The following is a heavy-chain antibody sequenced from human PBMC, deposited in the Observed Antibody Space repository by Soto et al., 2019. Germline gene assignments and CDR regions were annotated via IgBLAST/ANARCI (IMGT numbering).Heavy chain of an antibody. CDR1: GFTFSVNW. J-gene: IGHJ3*02. D-gene: IGHD3-10*01. V-gene: IGHV3-7*01. Sequence: EVQLVESGGGLVQPGGSLRLSCVASGFTFSVNWMSWVRQAPGKGLEWVANINQDGSKTYYVDSVEGRFTISGDNAKNSLYLQMNSLRAEDTAVYYCARDPDSLEGVAFDIWGQGTMVAVSS. CDR2: INQDGSKT. CDR3: ARDPDSLEGVAFDI.